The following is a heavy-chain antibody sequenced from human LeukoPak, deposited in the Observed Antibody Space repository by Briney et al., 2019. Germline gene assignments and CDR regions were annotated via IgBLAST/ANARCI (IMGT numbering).Heavy chain of an antibody. CDR3: AKANWVSNADAVS. V-gene: IGHV3-23*01. J-gene: IGHJ5*02. CDR2: MKGGGAGT. D-gene: IGHD1-1*01. CDR1: A. Sequence: PGGSLRLSCAASAMSWVRQAPVRGLEWVASMKGGGAGTFYADFVKGRFTLSRDDSRNTVYLQLNSLRVEDTAVYYCAKANWVSNADAVSWGQGTLVTVSS.